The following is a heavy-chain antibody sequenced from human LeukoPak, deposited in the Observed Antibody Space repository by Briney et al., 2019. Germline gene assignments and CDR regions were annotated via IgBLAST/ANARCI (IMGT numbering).Heavy chain of an antibody. D-gene: IGHD3-10*01. CDR1: GYSFTSYR. CDR3: ARHGGGFDY. J-gene: IGHJ4*02. V-gene: IGHV5-10-1*01. Sequence: GESLMISCKGSGYSFTSYRISCVRQMPGKGREWMGTIDPRDSYSNYSPSFQGHVTISVDKSISTASLQWSSLKASDTAMYYCARHGGGFDYWGQGTLVTVSS. CDR2: IDPRDSYS.